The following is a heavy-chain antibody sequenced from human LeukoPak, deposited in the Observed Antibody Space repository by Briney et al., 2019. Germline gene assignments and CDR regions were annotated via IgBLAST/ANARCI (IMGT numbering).Heavy chain of an antibody. Sequence: PSETLSLTCTVSGGSISSSSYYWGWIRQPPGKGLEWIGSIYYSGSTYYNPSLKSRVTISVDTSKNQFSLKLSSVTAADTAVYYCARQVRGVFFDYWSPGTLVTVSS. D-gene: IGHD3-10*01. CDR1: GGSISSSSYY. V-gene: IGHV4-39*01. CDR2: IYYSGST. CDR3: ARQVRGVFFDY. J-gene: IGHJ4*02.